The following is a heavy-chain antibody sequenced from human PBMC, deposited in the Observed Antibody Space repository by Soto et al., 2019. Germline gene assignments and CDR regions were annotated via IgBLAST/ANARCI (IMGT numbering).Heavy chain of an antibody. D-gene: IGHD3-3*01. CDR1: GGSISSYY. J-gene: IGHJ6*03. V-gene: IGHV4-59*01. CDR3: ARGRKVLRFLEWLFPKYYYYYYMDV. CDR2: IYYSGST. Sequence: SETLSLTCTVSGGSISSYYWSWIRQPPGKGLEWIGYIYYSGSTNYNPSLKSRVTISVDTSKNQFSLKLSSVTAADTAVYYCARGRKVLRFLEWLFPKYYYYYYMDVWGKGTTVTVSS.